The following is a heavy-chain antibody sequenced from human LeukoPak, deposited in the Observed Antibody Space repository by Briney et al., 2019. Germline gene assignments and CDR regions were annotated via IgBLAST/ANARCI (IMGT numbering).Heavy chain of an antibody. CDR1: GYTFTNFD. Sequence: ASVKVSCKASGYTFTNFDINWVRQATGQGLEWMGWMNPNSGNAGNAQKFQGRVTMTRNTSISTAYLELSSLKASDTAMYYCARLRGDYVGGYWGQGTLVTVSS. CDR2: MNPNSGNA. J-gene: IGHJ4*02. V-gene: IGHV1-8*01. D-gene: IGHD2-21*02. CDR3: ARLRGDYVGGY.